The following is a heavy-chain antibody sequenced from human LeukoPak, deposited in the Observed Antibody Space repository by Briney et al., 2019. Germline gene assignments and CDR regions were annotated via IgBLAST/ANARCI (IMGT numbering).Heavy chain of an antibody. V-gene: IGHV5-51*01. D-gene: IGHD3-9*01. CDR2: IYPGDSDT. Sequence: GESLKISCKGSGYSFTSYWIGWVRQMPGKGLEWMGIIYPGDSDTRYSPSFQGQVTISADKSTSTAYLQWSSLKASDTAMYYCARSYYDILTGYSATSHYGMDVWGKGTTVTVSS. CDR1: GYSFTSYW. J-gene: IGHJ6*04. CDR3: ARSYYDILTGYSATSHYGMDV.